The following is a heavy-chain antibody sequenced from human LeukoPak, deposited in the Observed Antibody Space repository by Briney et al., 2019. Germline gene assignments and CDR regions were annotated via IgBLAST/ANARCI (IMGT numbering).Heavy chain of an antibody. CDR1: GGSISSSSYY. J-gene: IGHJ5*02. Sequence: PSETLSLTCTVSGGSISSSSYYWGWIRQPPGKGLEWIGSIYYSGSTYYNPSLKSRVTISVDTSKNQFSLKLSSVTAADTAVYYCARRAVIGFCWFDPWGQGTLVTVSS. D-gene: IGHD3-22*01. V-gene: IGHV4-39*01. CDR3: ARRAVIGFCWFDP. CDR2: IYYSGST.